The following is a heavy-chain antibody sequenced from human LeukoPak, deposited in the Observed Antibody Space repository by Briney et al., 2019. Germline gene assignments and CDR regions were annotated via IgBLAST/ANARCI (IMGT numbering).Heavy chain of an antibody. CDR1: GFTFSSYA. D-gene: IGHD3-10*01. CDR3: ARDTFGFGELFY. CDR2: ISSSGSTI. J-gene: IGHJ4*02. Sequence: GGSLRLSCAASGFTFSSYAMSWVRQAPGKGLEWVSYISSSGSTIYYADSVKGRFTISRDNAKNSLYLQMNSLRAEDTAVYYCARDTFGFGELFYWGQGTLVTVSS. V-gene: IGHV3-48*04.